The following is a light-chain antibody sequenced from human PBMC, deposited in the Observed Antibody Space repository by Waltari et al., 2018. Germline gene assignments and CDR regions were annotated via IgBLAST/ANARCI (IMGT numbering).Light chain of an antibody. J-gene: IGLJ3*02. Sequence: QSVLTQPPSVSEAPRQWVTISCSGSNSNIGNNAVNWYQKLPGKAPKLLRYYDNCLSPGLSDRFSGSKSDTSASLAISGLQSEDEADYYCEAWDDTLNGVVFGGGTKLTVL. CDR1: NSNIGNNA. V-gene: IGLV1-36*01. CDR2: YDN. CDR3: EAWDDTLNGVV.